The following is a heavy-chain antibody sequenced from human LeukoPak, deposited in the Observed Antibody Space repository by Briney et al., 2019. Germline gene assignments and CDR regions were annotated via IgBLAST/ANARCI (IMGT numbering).Heavy chain of an antibody. J-gene: IGHJ4*02. Sequence: ASVKVSFKASGYTFTSYYMHWVRQAPGQGLERMGIINPSGGSTSYAQKFQGRVTMTRDTSTSTVHMELSSLRSEDTAVYYCARSVRSVPSAIDYWGQGTLVTVSS. CDR2: INPSGGST. V-gene: IGHV1-46*01. D-gene: IGHD6-25*01. CDR3: ARSVRSVPSAIDY. CDR1: GYTFTSYY.